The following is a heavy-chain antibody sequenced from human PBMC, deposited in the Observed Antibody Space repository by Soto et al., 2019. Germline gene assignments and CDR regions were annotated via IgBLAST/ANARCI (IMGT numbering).Heavy chain of an antibody. CDR3: ARGPGYSYGYSVYYYYYGMDV. V-gene: IGHV4-34*01. CDR2: INHSGST. J-gene: IGHJ6*02. Sequence: SETLSLTCVVYGGSLSGVYWTWIRQPPGKGLEWIGEINHSGSTNYSPSLESRVTISLDTSNNQFSLKLSSVTAADTAVYYCARGPGYSYGYSVYYYYYGMDVWGQGTTVTVSS. CDR1: GGSLSGVY. D-gene: IGHD5-18*01.